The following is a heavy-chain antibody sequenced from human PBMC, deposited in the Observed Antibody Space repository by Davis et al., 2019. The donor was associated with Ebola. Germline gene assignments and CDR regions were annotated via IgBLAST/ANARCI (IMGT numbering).Heavy chain of an antibody. CDR1: GYTFIIYG. CDR3: ARVTCSGDSCFSADY. V-gene: IGHV1-18*01. CDR2: ISAENGKT. D-gene: IGHD2-15*01. J-gene: IGHJ4*02. Sequence: ASVKVSCKASGYTFIIYGVTWVRQAPGQGLEWLGWISAENGKTEYAQRLQGRVTMTTASSTSTAYMELRSLRSDDTAVHFCARVTCSGDSCFSADYWGQGTLVTVSS.